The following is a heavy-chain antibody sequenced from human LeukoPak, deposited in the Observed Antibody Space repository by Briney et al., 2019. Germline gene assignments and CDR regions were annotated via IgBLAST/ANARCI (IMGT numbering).Heavy chain of an antibody. Sequence: SETLSLTRPVSGGSIRNYYWSWIRQPPGKGLEWIGYIYYSGSTNYNPSLKSRVTISVDTSKNQLSLNLSSVTAADTAMYYCARDRSPEGYYDSSHWDYYHGMDVWGQGTTVTVSS. V-gene: IGHV4-59*01. CDR3: ARDRSPEGYYDSSHWDYYHGMDV. D-gene: IGHD3-22*01. J-gene: IGHJ6*02. CDR2: IYYSGST. CDR1: GGSIRNYY.